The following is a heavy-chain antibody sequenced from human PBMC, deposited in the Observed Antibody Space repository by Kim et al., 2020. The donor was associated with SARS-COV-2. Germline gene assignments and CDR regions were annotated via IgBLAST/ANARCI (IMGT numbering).Heavy chain of an antibody. V-gene: IGHV4-34*01. D-gene: IGHD3-10*01. CDR3: ARGARHVGESSGWFGPAHYYYYMDV. Sequence: SETLSLTCAVFGGSFSDNYWNWVRQAPGRGLEWVGEINHSGGASYTSTLRSRLTISVDTSKNQFSLRLSSVTAADTAVFVCARGARHVGESSGWFGPAHYYYYMDVWGRGTTVTVSS. CDR1: GGSFSDNY. J-gene: IGHJ6*03. CDR2: INHSGGA.